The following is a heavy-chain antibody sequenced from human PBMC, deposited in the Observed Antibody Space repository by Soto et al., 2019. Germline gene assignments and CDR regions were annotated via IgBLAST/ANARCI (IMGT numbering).Heavy chain of an antibody. CDR1: GFTFSSYS. CDR3: ARDPVYCSSTSCYTFGMDV. D-gene: IGHD2-2*02. J-gene: IGHJ6*02. Sequence: PGGSLRLSCAASGFTFSSYSMNWVRQAPGKGLEWVSYISSSSSTIYYADSVKGRFTISRDNAKNSLYLQMNSLRDEDTAVYYCARDPVYCSSTSCYTFGMDVWGQGTTVTVSS. V-gene: IGHV3-48*02. CDR2: ISSSSSTI.